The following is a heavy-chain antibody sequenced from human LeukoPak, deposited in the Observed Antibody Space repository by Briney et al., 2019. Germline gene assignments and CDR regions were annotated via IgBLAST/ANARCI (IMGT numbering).Heavy chain of an antibody. D-gene: IGHD5-24*01. Sequence: SETLSLTCTVSGGSISSYYWSWIRQPPGKGLEWIGYIYYSGSTNYNPSLKSRVTISVDTSKNQFSLKLSSVTAADTAVYYCARRRDGYVGAFDIWGQGTMVSVSS. CDR1: GGSISSYY. J-gene: IGHJ3*02. CDR2: IYYSGST. CDR3: ARRRDGYVGAFDI. V-gene: IGHV4-59*08.